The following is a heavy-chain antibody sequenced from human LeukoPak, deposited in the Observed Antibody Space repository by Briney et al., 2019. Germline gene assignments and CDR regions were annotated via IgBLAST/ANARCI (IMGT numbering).Heavy chain of an antibody. Sequence: PGGSLRLSCAASGFTFSSYSMNWVRQAPGKGLEWVSSISSSSSYTYYADSVKGRFTISRDNAKNSLYLQMNSLRAEDTAVYYCARDLAEKGMWYSSGCVNYWGQGTLVTVSS. CDR2: ISSSSSYT. J-gene: IGHJ4*02. CDR3: ARDLAEKGMWYSSGCVNY. D-gene: IGHD6-19*01. V-gene: IGHV3-21*01. CDR1: GFTFSSYS.